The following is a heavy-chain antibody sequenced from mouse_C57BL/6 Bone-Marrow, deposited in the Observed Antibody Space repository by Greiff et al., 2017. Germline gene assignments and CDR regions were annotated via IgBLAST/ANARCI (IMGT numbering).Heavy chain of an antibody. J-gene: IGHJ3*01. CDR3: ARLNYGSSYASFAY. V-gene: IGHV1-54*01. Sequence: QVQLQQSGAELVRPGTSVKVSCKASGYAFTNYLIEWVKQRPGQGLEWIGVINTGSGGTKYNEKFKGKGTLTADKSYSTAYMQLSSLTSEDSAVYFCARLNYGSSYASFAYWGQGTLVTVSA. D-gene: IGHD1-1*01. CDR1: GYAFTNYL. CDR2: INTGSGGT.